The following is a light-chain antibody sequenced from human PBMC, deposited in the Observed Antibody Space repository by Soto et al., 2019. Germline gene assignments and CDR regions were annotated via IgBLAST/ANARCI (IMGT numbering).Light chain of an antibody. CDR3: CSYAGSLV. Sequence: QSVLTQPASVSGSPGQSITISCTGTSSDVGSYNLVSWYQQHPGKAPKLMIYEGSKRPSGVSNRFSGSKSGNTASQTISGLQAEDEDDYYCCSYAGSLVFGGGTKLTVL. CDR2: EGS. J-gene: IGLJ2*01. V-gene: IGLV2-23*01. CDR1: SSDVGSYNL.